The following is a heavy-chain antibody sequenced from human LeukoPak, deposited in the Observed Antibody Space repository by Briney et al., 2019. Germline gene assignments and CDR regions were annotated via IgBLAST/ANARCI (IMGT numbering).Heavy chain of an antibody. V-gene: IGHV4-4*09. CDR3: ATSNDAKIAPFDH. CDR1: GVSMSAYQ. J-gene: IGHJ4*02. CDR2: INTKGET. D-gene: IGHD2-21*01. Sequence: SSETLSLTCTVSGVSMSAYQWSWVRQSPEKGLEWIGYINTKGETSYNPSLKSRVTTSVDTSKSQFSLRLTSVTAADTAVYYCATSNDAKIAPFDHWGQGAPVTVSS.